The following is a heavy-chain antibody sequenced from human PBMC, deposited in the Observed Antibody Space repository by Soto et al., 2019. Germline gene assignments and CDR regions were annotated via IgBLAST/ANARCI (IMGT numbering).Heavy chain of an antibody. Sequence: GGSLRLSCAASGFTFRSFTMNWVRQAPGKGLEGVSTISSNSAYIYYTDALRGRFTISRDNAKNSLHLQINSLRDEATAVYYCTRDTSRDSSARGWFDPWGPGTLVTVSS. CDR3: TRDTSRDSSARGWFDP. D-gene: IGHD6-13*01. CDR1: GFTFRSFT. J-gene: IGHJ5*02. V-gene: IGHV3-21*01. CDR2: ISSNSAYI.